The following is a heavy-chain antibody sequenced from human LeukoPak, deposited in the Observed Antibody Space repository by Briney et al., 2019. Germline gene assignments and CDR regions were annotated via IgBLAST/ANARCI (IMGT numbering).Heavy chain of an antibody. D-gene: IGHD3-22*01. V-gene: IGHV1-24*01. Sequence: GASVKVSCKVSGYTLTELSMHWVRQAPGKGLEWMGGFDPEDGETIYAQKFQGRVTMTEDTSTDTAYMELSSLRSEDTAVYYCATDPRGGLLRTVADYYMDVWGKGTTVTVSS. J-gene: IGHJ6*03. CDR1: GYTLTELS. CDR3: ATDPRGGLLRTVADYYMDV. CDR2: FDPEDGET.